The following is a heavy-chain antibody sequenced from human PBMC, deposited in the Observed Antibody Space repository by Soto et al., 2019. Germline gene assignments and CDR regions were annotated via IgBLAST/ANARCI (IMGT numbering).Heavy chain of an antibody. J-gene: IGHJ4*02. D-gene: IGHD6-6*01. CDR3: VTRLTSWY. CDR1: GFLFSGYY. Sequence: GGSLRLSCAASGFLFSGYYMNWVRQAPGKGLEWVSSISSSSSDINYADSVKGRFTISRDNAKNSVYLQMSSLRAEDTAVYYCVTRLTSWYWGQGTLVTVPS. V-gene: IGHV3-21*01. CDR2: ISSSSSDI.